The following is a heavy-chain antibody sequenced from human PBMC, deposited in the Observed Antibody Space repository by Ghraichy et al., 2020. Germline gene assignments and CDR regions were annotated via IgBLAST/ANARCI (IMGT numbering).Heavy chain of an antibody. CDR1: GGSFSGYY. D-gene: IGHD7-27*01. J-gene: IGHJ4*02. CDR3: ARIRLRQGLGY. Sequence: SETLSLTCAVYGGSFSGYYWSWIRQPPGKGLEWIGEINHSGSTNYNPSLKSRVTISVDTSKNQFSLKLSSVTAADTAVYYCARIRLRQGLGYWGQGTLVTVSS. CDR2: INHSGST. V-gene: IGHV4-34*01.